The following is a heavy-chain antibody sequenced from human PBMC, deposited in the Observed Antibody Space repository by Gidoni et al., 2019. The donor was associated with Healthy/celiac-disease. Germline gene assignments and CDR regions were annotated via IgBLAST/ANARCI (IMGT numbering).Heavy chain of an antibody. D-gene: IGHD2-2*01. V-gene: IGHV3-53*04. Sequence: EVQLVESGGGLVQPGGSLRLSCAASGFTVSSNYMSWVRQAPGKGLEWVSVIYSGGSTYYADSVKGRFTISRHNSKNTLYLQMNSLRAEDTAGYYCAREGGYCSRTSCPDYYYYGMDGWGQGTTVTVS. CDR2: IYSGGST. J-gene: IGHJ6*02. CDR1: GFTVSSNY. CDR3: AREGGYCSRTSCPDYYYYGMDG.